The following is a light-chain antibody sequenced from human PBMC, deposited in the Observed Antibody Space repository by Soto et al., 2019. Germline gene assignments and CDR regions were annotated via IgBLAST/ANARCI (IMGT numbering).Light chain of an antibody. V-gene: IGKV3-15*01. CDR1: QSVSSSY. CDR3: QHYNSYSEA. J-gene: IGKJ1*01. CDR2: DAS. Sequence: ELVMTQSPATLSVSPGGLATLSCRASQSVSSSYLAWYQQKPGQAPSLLIYDASTRATGVPVRFSGSGSGTEFTLTISSLQPDDFATYYCQHYNSYSEAFGQGTKVDI.